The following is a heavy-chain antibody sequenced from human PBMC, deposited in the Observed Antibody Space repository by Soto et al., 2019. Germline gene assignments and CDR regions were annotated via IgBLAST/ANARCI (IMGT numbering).Heavy chain of an antibody. CDR1: GFTFSSYG. Sequence: GGSLRLSCAASGFTFSSYGMHWVRQAPGKGLEWVAVIWYDGSNKYYADSVKGRFTISRDNSKNTLYLQMNSLRAEDTAVYYCTTLYCSGGSCYSCCYYYYYMDVWGKRTTVTVSS. CDR2: IWYDGSNK. J-gene: IGHJ6*03. D-gene: IGHD2-15*01. CDR3: TTLYCSGGSCYSCCYYYYYMDV. V-gene: IGHV3-33*01.